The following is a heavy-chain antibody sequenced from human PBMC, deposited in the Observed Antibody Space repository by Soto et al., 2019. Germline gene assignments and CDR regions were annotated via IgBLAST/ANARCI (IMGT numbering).Heavy chain of an antibody. J-gene: IGHJ3*02. CDR2: IYYSGST. CDR1: GGSIISYY. D-gene: IGHD3-10*01. Sequence: SETLSLTCTVSGGSIISYYWSWIRQPPGKGLEWIGYIYYSGSTNYNPSLKSRVTISVDTSKNQFSLKLSSVTAADTAVYYCARFYMVRGVMGAFDIWGQGTMVTVSS. CDR3: ARFYMVRGVMGAFDI. V-gene: IGHV4-59*12.